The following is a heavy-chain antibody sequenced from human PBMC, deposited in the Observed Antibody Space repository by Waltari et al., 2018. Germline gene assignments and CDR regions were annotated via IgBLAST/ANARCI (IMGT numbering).Heavy chain of an antibody. CDR3: ARDLTGLFDY. D-gene: IGHD3-10*01. V-gene: IGHV3-21*01. Sequence: EVQLVEAGGGLVKPGGSLRLSCAASGSTFSCHSMLGVRQAPGKGLEWVSSISSSSSYIYYADSVKGRFTISRDNAKNSLYLKMNSLRAEDTAVYYCARDLTGLFDYWGQGTLVTVSS. J-gene: IGHJ4*02. CDR1: GSTFSCHS. CDR2: ISSSSSYI.